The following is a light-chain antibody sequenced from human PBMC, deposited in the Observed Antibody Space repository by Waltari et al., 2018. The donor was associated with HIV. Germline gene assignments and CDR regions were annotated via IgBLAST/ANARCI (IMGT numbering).Light chain of an antibody. Sequence: QSALTQPASVSGSPGQSITISCTGTSSDVGGYNYVSWYQQHPGKAPKLMIYDVSRRPSGVSNRFSGSKSGNTASLTISGLQAEDEADYYCSSYTGSITLYVFGTGTKVTVL. CDR3: SSYTGSITLYV. V-gene: IGLV2-14*01. CDR1: SSDVGGYNY. J-gene: IGLJ1*01. CDR2: DVS.